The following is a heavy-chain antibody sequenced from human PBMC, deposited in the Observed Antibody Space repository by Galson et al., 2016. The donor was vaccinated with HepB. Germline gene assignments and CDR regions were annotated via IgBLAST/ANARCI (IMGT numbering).Heavy chain of an antibody. CDR1: GFTFSRYG. V-gene: IGHV3-30*19. J-gene: IGHJ4*02. CDR2: ISYDGGDK. D-gene: IGHD2-21*02. Sequence: SLRLSCAASGFTFSRYGMHWVRQAPDKGLEWVAVISYDGGDKHYADSVKGRFTVSRDNSKNTLFLQMNSLRVEDTAVYYCAKLDCGRDCPRDDWGQGTLVTVSS. CDR3: AKLDCGRDCPRDD.